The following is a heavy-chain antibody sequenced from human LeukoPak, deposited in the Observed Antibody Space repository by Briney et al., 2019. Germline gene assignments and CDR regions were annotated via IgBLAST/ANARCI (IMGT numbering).Heavy chain of an antibody. J-gene: IGHJ6*02. CDR2: ISYDGSNK. V-gene: IGHV3-30-3*01. D-gene: IGHD4-11*01. CDR1: GFTFSSYA. Sequence: GRSLRLSCAASGFTFSSYAMHWVRQAPGKGLEWVAVISYDGSNKYYADSVKGRFTISRDNSKNTLYLQMNSLRAKDTAVYYCYSNSTTNGMDVWGQGTTVTVSS. CDR3: YSNSTTNGMDV.